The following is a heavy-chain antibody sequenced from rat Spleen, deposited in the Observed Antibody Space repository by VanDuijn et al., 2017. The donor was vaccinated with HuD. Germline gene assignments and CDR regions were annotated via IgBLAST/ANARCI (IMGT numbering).Heavy chain of an antibody. Sequence: EVQLVESGGDLVQPGRSVRLSCAASGFTFSNFPMAWVRQAPTKGLEWVATISTRGGSTYYRDSVKGRFTISRDNAKNNLYLQVDSLKSEDTATYYCARHGRGKTTYYYVMDAWGQGASVTVSS. J-gene: IGHJ4*01. V-gene: IGHV5-46*01. CDR1: GFTFSNFP. D-gene: IGHD4-5*01. CDR2: ISTRGGST. CDR3: ARHGRGKTTYYYVMDA.